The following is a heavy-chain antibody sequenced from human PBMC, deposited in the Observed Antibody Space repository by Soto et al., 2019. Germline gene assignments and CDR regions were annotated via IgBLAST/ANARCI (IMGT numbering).Heavy chain of an antibody. D-gene: IGHD6-19*01. CDR1: GGSISRSSYY. CDR2: IYYSGST. V-gene: IGHV4-39*03. J-gene: IGHJ4*02. Sequence: SETLSLTCTVSGGSISRSSYYWGWIRQPPGKGLEWIGSIYYSGSTYYNPSLKSRLTISVDTSKNQFSLKLSSVTAADTALYYCVKGLNIDYNSAWFYFDYWGQGTVVTVSS. CDR3: VKGLNIDYNSAWFYFDY.